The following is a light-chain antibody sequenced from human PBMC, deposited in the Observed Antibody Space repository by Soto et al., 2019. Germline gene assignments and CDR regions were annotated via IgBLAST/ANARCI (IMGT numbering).Light chain of an antibody. J-gene: IGKJ2*01. Sequence: EMVITQCQGTLLVSPGERDNLSCRASQSVSRNLAWYQQKPGQPPRLLIYDASTRATGVPARFGGSGSGTEFTLTIRGLQSEDFAGYYCQQYGDWPPDTFSQGT. CDR3: QQYGDWPPDT. V-gene: IGKV3-15*01. CDR1: QSVSRN. CDR2: DAS.